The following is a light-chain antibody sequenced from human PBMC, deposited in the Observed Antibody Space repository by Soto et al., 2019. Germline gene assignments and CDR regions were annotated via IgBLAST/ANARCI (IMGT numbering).Light chain of an antibody. CDR3: QQYKDDAWT. Sequence: DIQLTQSPSFLSASVGDRVTITCRASQDISNYLVWYQQKPGKAPKLLVYDASTLEGGVPSRFSGSGSATEFILTISSLQPDDFATYYCQQYKDDAWTFGQGTRVEIK. CDR2: DAS. J-gene: IGKJ1*01. V-gene: IGKV1-9*01. CDR1: QDISNY.